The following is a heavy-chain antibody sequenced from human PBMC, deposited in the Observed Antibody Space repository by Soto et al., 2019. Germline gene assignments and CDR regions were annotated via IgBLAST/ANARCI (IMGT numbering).Heavy chain of an antibody. V-gene: IGHV4-39*01. Sequence: SETLSLTCTVSGGSISSSSYYWGWIRQPPGKGLEWIGSIYYSGSTYYNPSLKSRVTISVDTSKNQFSLKLSSVTAADTAVYYCATEMTTMVRGPIYRGAFDIWGQGTMVTVSS. D-gene: IGHD3-10*01. J-gene: IGHJ3*02. CDR2: IYYSGST. CDR3: ATEMTTMVRGPIYRGAFDI. CDR1: GGSISSSSYY.